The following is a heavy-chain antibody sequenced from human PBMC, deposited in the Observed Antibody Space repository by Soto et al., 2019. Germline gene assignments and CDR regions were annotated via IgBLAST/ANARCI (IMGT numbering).Heavy chain of an antibody. V-gene: IGHV3-30-3*01. CDR3: ARDGLPDDFRSVGYWYDH. D-gene: IGHD3-3*01. J-gene: IGHJ5*02. CDR1: GFSFSTFA. Sequence: QAYLVESGGGVVQPGRSLRLSCAASGFSFSTFALHWVRQAPGEGLEWVALISHDGRNEKYAESVKGRCTISRDNSKNTVYMQMDSMRLEDTGVYYCARDGLPDDFRSVGYWYDHWGPGTQVTVSS. CDR2: ISHDGRNE.